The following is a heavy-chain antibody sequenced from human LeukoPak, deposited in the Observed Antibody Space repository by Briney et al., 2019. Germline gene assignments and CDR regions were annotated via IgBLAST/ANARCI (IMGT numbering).Heavy chain of an antibody. V-gene: IGHV3-23*01. CDR1: GFTFSSYA. CDR3: AKDYLSSAELAFDI. D-gene: IGHD6-19*01. CDR2: IICSGGSK. J-gene: IGHJ3*02. Sequence: GSLRLSFAASGFTFSSYAMSWVRPAPGKGLEWVSAIICSGGSKYYADSVKGRFTISRDNSKNTLYLQMNSLRAEDTAVYYCAKDYLSSAELAFDIWGQGTMVTVSS.